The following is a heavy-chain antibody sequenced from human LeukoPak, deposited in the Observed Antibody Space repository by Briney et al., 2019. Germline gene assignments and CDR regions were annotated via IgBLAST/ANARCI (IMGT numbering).Heavy chain of an antibody. Sequence: GGSLRLSCAASGFTFSSYSMNWVRQAPGKGLEWVAPISISSSYRYYADSVKGRFTISRDNAKNSLYLQMNSLRDEDTAVYYCARAHQYSSSSNYWGQGTLVTVSS. CDR1: GFTFSSYS. D-gene: IGHD6-6*01. CDR2: ISISSSYR. J-gene: IGHJ4*02. CDR3: ARAHQYSSSSNY. V-gene: IGHV3-21*01.